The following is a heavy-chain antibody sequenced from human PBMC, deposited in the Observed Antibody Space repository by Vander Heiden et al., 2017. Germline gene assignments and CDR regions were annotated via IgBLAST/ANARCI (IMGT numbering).Heavy chain of an antibody. D-gene: IGHD4-17*01. CDR3: ARAKDGDLGIDY. V-gene: IGHV3-33*01. Sequence: QVQLVESGGGVVQPGRSLSPPCAAAGFTFSSSGMHWVRQAPGKGLEWVAVIWYDGSNKYYADSVKGRFTISRDNSKNTLYLQMNSLRAEDTAVYYCARAKDGDLGIDYWGQGTLVTVSS. J-gene: IGHJ4*02. CDR2: IWYDGSNK. CDR1: GFTFSSSG.